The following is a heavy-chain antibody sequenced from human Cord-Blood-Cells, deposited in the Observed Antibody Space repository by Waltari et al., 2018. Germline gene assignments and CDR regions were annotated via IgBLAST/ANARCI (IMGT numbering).Heavy chain of an antibody. CDR3: ARGTGDWDAFES. CDR1: GGTFSSSA. D-gene: IGHD7-27*01. J-gene: IGHJ3*02. CDR2: IIPILGIA. V-gene: IGHV1-69*09. Sequence: QVQVVQSGAEVKKPGSSVKVSCKASGGTFSSSASSWVRQAPGQGLEWMGRIIPILGIANYAQKFQGRVTITADKSTSTAYMERGSLRSEDTAVYYCARGTGDWDAFESGGQGTIVTVSS.